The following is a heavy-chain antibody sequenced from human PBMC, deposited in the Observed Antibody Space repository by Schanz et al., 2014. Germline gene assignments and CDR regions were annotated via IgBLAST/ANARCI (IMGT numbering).Heavy chain of an antibody. J-gene: IGHJ5*02. CDR3: AKAEYDILTDSYSRLDP. Sequence: QVQLVQSGAEVKKPGASVRVSCKASGYTFTTYAMSWVRQAPGQGLEWVGWISVYTGNTKYGQKVQGRVTMTWDSSTSTAYLELSRLRSDDTGVYYCAKAEYDILTDSYSRLDPWGQGTLVTVSS. CDR2: ISVYTGNT. CDR1: GYTFTTYA. V-gene: IGHV1-18*01. D-gene: IGHD3-9*01.